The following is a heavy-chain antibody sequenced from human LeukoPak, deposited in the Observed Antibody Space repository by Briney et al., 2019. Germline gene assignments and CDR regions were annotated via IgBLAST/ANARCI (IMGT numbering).Heavy chain of an antibody. CDR1: GFTVCSNY. J-gene: IGHJ6*03. V-gene: IGHV3-53*01. CDR2: IYIGGST. Sequence: GGSLRLSCAASGFTVCSNYMSWVRQAPRKGLEWVSVIYIGGSTYYADSVKGRFTISRDNSKNTLYLQMKSLRAEDTAVYYCARVPNYYDSSGYYYPPSGYYYMDVWGKGTTVTVSS. CDR3: ARVPNYYDSSGYYYPPSGYYYMDV. D-gene: IGHD3-22*01.